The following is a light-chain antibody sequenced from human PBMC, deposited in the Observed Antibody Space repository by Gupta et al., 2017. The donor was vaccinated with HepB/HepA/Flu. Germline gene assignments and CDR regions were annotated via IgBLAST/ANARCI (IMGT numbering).Light chain of an antibody. CDR1: QSVSSSY. V-gene: IGKV3-20*01. CDR2: GAS. Sequence: EIVLTHSPGTLPLSPGERATLSCRASQSVSSSYLAWYQQKPGQAPRLLIYGASSRATGIPDRFSGSGSGTDFTLTISRLEPEDFAVYYCQQDGSSPYTFGQGTKLEIK. CDR3: QQDGSSPYT. J-gene: IGKJ2*01.